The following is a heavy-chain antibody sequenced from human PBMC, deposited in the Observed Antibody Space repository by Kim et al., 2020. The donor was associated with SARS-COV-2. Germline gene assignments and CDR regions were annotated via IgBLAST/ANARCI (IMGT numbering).Heavy chain of an antibody. Sequence: ASVKVSCKASGYTFSSYYIHWVRQAPGQGLEWMGIINSSGGSTNYAQKFQGRITMTRDTSTSTLYMELSSLRSEDTAVYYCARGTISARSSPGYWGQGTLVTVSS. V-gene: IGHV1-46*01. CDR3: ARGTISARSSPGY. D-gene: IGHD6-25*01. CDR1: GYTFSSYY. CDR2: INSSGGST. J-gene: IGHJ4*02.